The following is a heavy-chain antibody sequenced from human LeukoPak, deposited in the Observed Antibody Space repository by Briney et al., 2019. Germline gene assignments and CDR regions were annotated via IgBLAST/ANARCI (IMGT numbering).Heavy chain of an antibody. Sequence: PSETLSLTCTVSGGSLSSYYWSWIRQPAGKGLEGIGRIYTSGSTDYNPSLKTRVAMSVDTSKNQLSLKLRSVTAADTAVYYCARDHWGVGAGEWFDPWGQGTLVTVSS. V-gene: IGHV4-4*07. CDR3: ARDHWGVGAGEWFDP. CDR2: IYTSGST. J-gene: IGHJ5*02. D-gene: IGHD3-16*01. CDR1: GGSLSSYY.